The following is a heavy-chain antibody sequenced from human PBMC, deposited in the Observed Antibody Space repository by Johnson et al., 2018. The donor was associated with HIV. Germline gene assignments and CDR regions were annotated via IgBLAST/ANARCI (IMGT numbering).Heavy chain of an antibody. J-gene: IGHJ3*02. D-gene: IGHD3-22*01. CDR3: AKDRTAKYYYDSSGGDAFDI. V-gene: IGHV3-23*04. CDR1: GFTFSSYA. CDR2: ISGSGGST. Sequence: VQLVESGGGLVQPGGSLRLSCAASGFTFSSYAMSWVRQAPGKGLEWVSAISGSGGSTYYADSVKGRFTISRDNSKNTLYLQMNSLRAEDTAVYYCAKDRTAKYYYDSSGGDAFDIWGQGTMVTVSS.